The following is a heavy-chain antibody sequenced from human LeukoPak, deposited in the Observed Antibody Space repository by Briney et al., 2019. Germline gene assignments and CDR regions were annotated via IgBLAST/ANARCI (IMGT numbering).Heavy chain of an antibody. D-gene: IGHD2-21*01. CDR3: ARGPPRYASY. Sequence: PSQTLSLTCAVSGYSISNGYYWGWIRQPLGKGLEWIGSIDHSGNTFYNPSLKSRVTISVDTSKNQFSLKLTSVTAADTAIYYCARGPPRYASYWGQGTLVTVSS. V-gene: IGHV4-38-2*01. J-gene: IGHJ4*02. CDR1: GYSISNGYY. CDR2: IDHSGNT.